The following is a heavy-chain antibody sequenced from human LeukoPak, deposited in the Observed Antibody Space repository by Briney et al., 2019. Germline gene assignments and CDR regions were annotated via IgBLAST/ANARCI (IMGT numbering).Heavy chain of an antibody. J-gene: IGHJ4*02. CDR1: GGTFSGYA. CDR2: IIPIFGTA. D-gene: IGHD6-6*01. V-gene: IGHV1-69*05. Sequence: SVKVSCKASGGTFSGYAISWVRQAPGQGLEWMGRIIPIFGTANYAQKFQGRVTITTDESTSTAYMELSSLRSEDTAVYYCASSASVIAARSMYYWGQGTLVTVSS. CDR3: ASSASVIAARSMYY.